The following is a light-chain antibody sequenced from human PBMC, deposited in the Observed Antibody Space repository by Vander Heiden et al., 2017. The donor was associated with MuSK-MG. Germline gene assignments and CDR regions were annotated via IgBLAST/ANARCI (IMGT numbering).Light chain of an antibody. CDR1: SSAVGGYNY. J-gene: IGLJ1*01. CDR2: EVG. Sequence: SALTQPASVSGSPGQSITISCTGTSSAVGGYNYVSWYQQHPGKAPKLMIYEVGNRPSWFANRFSGSKSGNTSSLTSSGLQAEDEADYYCSSYTSSSTPYYVFGTGTKATVL. V-gene: IGLV2-14*01. CDR3: SSYTSSSTPYYV.